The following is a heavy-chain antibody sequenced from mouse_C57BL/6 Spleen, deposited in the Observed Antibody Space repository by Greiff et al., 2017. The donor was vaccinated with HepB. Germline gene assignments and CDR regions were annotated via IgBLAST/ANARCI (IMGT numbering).Heavy chain of an antibody. CDR1: GYAFSSSW. Sequence: VQGVESGPELVKPGASVKISCKASGYAFSSSWMNWVKQRPGKGLEWIGRIYPGDGDTNYNGKFKGKATLTADKSSSTAYMQLSSLTSEDSAVYFCARDYDGRSFFDYWGQGTTLTVSS. D-gene: IGHD2-4*01. V-gene: IGHV1-82*01. CDR2: IYPGDGDT. J-gene: IGHJ2*01. CDR3: ARDYDGRSFFDY.